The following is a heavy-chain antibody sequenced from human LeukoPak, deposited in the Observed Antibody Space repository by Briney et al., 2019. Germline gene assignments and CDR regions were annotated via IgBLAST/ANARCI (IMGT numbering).Heavy chain of an antibody. D-gene: IGHD1-7*01. CDR3: ARGLVDWNYGYYYYYGMDV. Sequence: SETLSLTCTVSGGSVGSGSYYWGWIRQPPGKGLEWIGYIYYSGSTNYNPSLKSRVTISVDTSKNQFSLKLSSVTAADTAVYYCARGLVDWNYGYYYYYGMDVWGQGTTVTVSS. V-gene: IGHV4-61*01. J-gene: IGHJ6*02. CDR1: GGSVGSGSYY. CDR2: IYYSGST.